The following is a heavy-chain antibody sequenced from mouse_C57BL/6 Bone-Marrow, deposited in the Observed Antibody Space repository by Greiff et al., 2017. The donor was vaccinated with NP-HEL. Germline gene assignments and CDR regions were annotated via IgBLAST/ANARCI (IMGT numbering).Heavy chain of an antibody. D-gene: IGHD1-1*01. CDR2: INPNYGTT. CDR1: GYSFTDYN. CDR3: ARACYYGSSYFDY. V-gene: IGHV1-39*01. Sequence: EVQLQQSGPELVKPGASVKISCKASGYSFTDYNMNWVKQSHGKSLEWIGVINPNYGTTSYNQKFKGKATLTVDPSSSTAYMQLNSLTSEDSAVYYCARACYYGSSYFDYWDQGTTLTVSA. J-gene: IGHJ2*01.